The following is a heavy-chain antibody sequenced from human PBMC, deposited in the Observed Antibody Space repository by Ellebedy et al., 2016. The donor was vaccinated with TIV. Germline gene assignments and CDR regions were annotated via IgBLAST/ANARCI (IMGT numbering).Heavy chain of an antibody. Sequence: AASVKVSCTVSGYIFTDYYIHWFRQAPGQEFEWMGWINPNNGGPNYAQKFQDRVTMTRDTTISTVYMDMSRLTSDDTAVYYSTKGPSGGSFDYWGQGTLVPVSS. CDR2: INPNNGGP. J-gene: IGHJ4*02. CDR1: GYIFTDYY. V-gene: IGHV1-2*02. D-gene: IGHD3-10*01. CDR3: TKGPSGGSFDY.